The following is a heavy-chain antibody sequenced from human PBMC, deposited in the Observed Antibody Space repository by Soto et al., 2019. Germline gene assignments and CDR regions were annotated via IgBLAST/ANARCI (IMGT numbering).Heavy chain of an antibody. V-gene: IGHV1-18*01. Sequence: ASVKVSCKAPCYTFTSYGISLLRHSPGQGLEWMGWISAYNGNTNYAQKLQGRVTMTTDTSTSTAYMELRSLRSDDTAVYYCAREHIAVAGTYPDIWGQGTMVTVSS. CDR2: ISAYNGNT. D-gene: IGHD6-19*01. J-gene: IGHJ3*02. CDR3: AREHIAVAGTYPDI. CDR1: CYTFTSYG.